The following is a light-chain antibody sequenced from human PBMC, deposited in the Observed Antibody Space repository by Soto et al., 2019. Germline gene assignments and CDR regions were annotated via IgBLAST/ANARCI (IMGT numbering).Light chain of an antibody. CDR1: QSVSSY. CDR2: DAS. J-gene: IGKJ5*01. Sequence: EIVLTQSPATLSLSPGERATLSCRASQSVSSYLAWYQQKPGQAPMLLIYDASNRATGIPARFSGSGSGTDFTLTISSLEPEDFAVYYCQQRSNWITFGQGTRLEIE. CDR3: QQRSNWIT. V-gene: IGKV3-11*01.